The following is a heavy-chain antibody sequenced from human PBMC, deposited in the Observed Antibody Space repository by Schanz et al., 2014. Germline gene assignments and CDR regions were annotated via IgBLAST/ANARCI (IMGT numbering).Heavy chain of an antibody. V-gene: IGHV3-23*04. D-gene: IGHD3-9*01. CDR2: IGGSGDST. CDR3: AYYDVLTGFDY. J-gene: IGHJ4*02. Sequence: EVQLVESGGSLVQPGGSLRLSCAASGFTFSNHALSWVRQAPGKGLEWVSGIGGSGDSTHYADSVKGRFIISRDNSKNTLYLQVNSLRAEDTAVYYCAYYDVLTGFDYWGQGTLXTVSS. CDR1: GFTFSNHA.